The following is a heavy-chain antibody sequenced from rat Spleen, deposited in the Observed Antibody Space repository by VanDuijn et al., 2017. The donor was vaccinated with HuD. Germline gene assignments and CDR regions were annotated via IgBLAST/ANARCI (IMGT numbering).Heavy chain of an antibody. Sequence: EVQLVESAGGLVQPGRSLQLSCAASGFIFSDFYMAWVRQAPAKGLEWVATISYDGSSTYYRDSVKGRFTISRDNAKSTLYLQMDSLRSEDTATYYCARDYGYWFGYWGQGTLVTVSS. J-gene: IGHJ3*01. CDR3: ARDYGYWFGY. CDR1: GFIFSDFY. D-gene: IGHD1-7*01. V-gene: IGHV5-29*01. CDR2: ISYDGSST.